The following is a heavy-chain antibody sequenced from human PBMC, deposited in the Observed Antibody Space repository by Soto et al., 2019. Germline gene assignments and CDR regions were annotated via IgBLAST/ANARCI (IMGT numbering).Heavy chain of an antibody. J-gene: IGHJ6*03. Sequence: GGSLRLSCAASGFTFSSYAMSWVRQAPGKGLEWVSAISGSGGSTYYADSVKGRFTISRDNSKNTLYLQMNSLRAEDTAVYYCAKDLTGYSSSWYSLNYYYYMDVWGKGTTVTVSS. V-gene: IGHV3-23*01. CDR1: GFTFSSYA. CDR2: ISGSGGST. CDR3: AKDLTGYSSSWYSLNYYYYMDV. D-gene: IGHD6-13*01.